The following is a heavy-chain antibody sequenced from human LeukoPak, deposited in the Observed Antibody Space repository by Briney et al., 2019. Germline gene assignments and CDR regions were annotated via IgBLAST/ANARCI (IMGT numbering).Heavy chain of an antibody. V-gene: IGHV1-46*01. Sequence: GASVKVSCKASGYTFTGYYMHWVRQAPGEGLEWMGIINPSGGSTTYAQKFQGRVTMTRDMSTSTVYMDLSSPRSEDTAVYYCARVPKPREWTQPIPPYFDSWGQGTLVTVSS. CDR3: ARVPKPREWTQPIPPYFDS. CDR2: INPSGGST. CDR1: GYTFTGYY. J-gene: IGHJ4*02. D-gene: IGHD5-18*01.